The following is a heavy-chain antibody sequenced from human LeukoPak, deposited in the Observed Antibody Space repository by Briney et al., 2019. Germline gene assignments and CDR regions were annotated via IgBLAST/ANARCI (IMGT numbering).Heavy chain of an antibody. CDR2: IYYSGST. CDR3: ARELSVVVPAATFDYFDY. Sequence: SETLSLTCTVSGGSLSNGDYYWSWIRQPPGKGLDWFGYIYYSGSTYYNPSLKSRVTISVDTSKNQFSLKLSSVTAADTAVYYCARELSVVVPAATFDYFDYWGQGTLVTVSS. J-gene: IGHJ4*02. CDR1: GGSLSNGDYY. D-gene: IGHD2-2*01. V-gene: IGHV4-30-4*08.